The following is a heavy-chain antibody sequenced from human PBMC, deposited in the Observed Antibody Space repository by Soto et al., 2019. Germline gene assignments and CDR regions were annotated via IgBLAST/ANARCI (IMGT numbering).Heavy chain of an antibody. CDR2: IDYSGNI. V-gene: IGHV4-39*01. CDR3: ATHIHNQVFEHYFDT. D-gene: IGHD1-1*01. J-gene: IGHJ4*02. Sequence: PSETLSLTCNASGGSITSSGSAWGWIRQSPGKGLEWIGTIDYSGNIYYIPSLKSRITISVDTSKNQISLKLSSVTAAVTAVYYCATHIHNQVFEHYFDTGGQETRLT. CDR1: GGSITSSGSA.